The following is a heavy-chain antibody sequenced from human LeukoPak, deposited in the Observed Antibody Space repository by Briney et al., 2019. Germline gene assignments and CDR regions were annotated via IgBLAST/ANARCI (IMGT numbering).Heavy chain of an antibody. Sequence: SETLSLTCAVYGGSFSGYYWSWIRQPPGKGLEWIGEINHSGSTNYNPSLKSRVTISVDTSKNQFSLKLSSVTAADTAVYYCARGRRCRSTSCYISTAQRGPFAYWGQGTLVTVSS. CDR3: ARGRRCRSTSCYISTAQRGPFAY. J-gene: IGHJ4*02. CDR2: INHSGST. CDR1: GGSFSGYY. V-gene: IGHV4-34*01. D-gene: IGHD2-2*02.